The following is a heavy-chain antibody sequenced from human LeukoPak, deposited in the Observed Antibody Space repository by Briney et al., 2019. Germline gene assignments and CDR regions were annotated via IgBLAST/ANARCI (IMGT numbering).Heavy chain of an antibody. CDR1: GFTFSSYA. V-gene: IGHV3-30*02. J-gene: IGHJ4*02. CDR2: IRYDGSNK. Sequence: GGSLRLSCAASGFTFSSYAMHWVRQGPGKGLEWVSSIRYDGSNKYYADSVKGRFTISRDNSKNTLYLQMNSLRVEDTAVYYCAKDPLTPSLGYCSGGSCYGSGYWGQGTLVTVSS. CDR3: AKDPLTPSLGYCSGGSCYGSGY. D-gene: IGHD2-15*01.